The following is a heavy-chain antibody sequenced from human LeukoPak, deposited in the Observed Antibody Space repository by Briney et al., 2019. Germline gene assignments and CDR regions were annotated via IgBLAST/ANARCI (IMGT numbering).Heavy chain of an antibody. D-gene: IGHD3-10*01. V-gene: IGHV3-7*01. CDR2: IKEDGSEK. CDR3: ASRGQDGFPYYFDH. Sequence: PGGSLRLSCAASGFTISRYWMSWVRQAPGKGLEWVANIKEDGSEKYYVDSVKGRFTISRDKAKNSLYLQMNSLRAEDTAVYYCASRGQDGFPYYFDHWGQGTLVTVSS. J-gene: IGHJ4*02. CDR1: GFTISRYW.